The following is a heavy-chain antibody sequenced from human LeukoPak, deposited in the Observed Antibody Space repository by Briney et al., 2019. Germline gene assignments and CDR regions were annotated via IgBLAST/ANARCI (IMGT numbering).Heavy chain of an antibody. V-gene: IGHV4-4*02. CDR2: IFHNGST. J-gene: IGHJ3*02. CDR1: GDSSSNTNW. CDR3: ARDTLSSAFDI. Sequence: SETLSLTCAVSGDSSSNTNWWSWVRQPPGRGLEWIGEIFHNGSTNSNPSLKSRVTISLDESKNHFSLKLSSVTAADTAVYYCARDTLSSAFDIWGQGTMVTVSS.